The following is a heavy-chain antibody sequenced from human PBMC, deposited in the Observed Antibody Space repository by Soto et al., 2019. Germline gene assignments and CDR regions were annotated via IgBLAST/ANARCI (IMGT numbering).Heavy chain of an antibody. CDR2: ISAYNGNT. CDR3: ARVKDDFWSGYFLVRIFDY. CDR1: GYTFTSYG. D-gene: IGHD3-3*01. J-gene: IGHJ4*02. Sequence: ASVKVSCKASGYTFTSYGISCVRQAPGQGLEWMGWISAYNGNTNYAQKLQGRVTMTTDTSTSTAYMELRSLRSDDTAVYYCARVKDDFWSGYFLVRIFDYWGQGTLVTVSS. V-gene: IGHV1-18*01.